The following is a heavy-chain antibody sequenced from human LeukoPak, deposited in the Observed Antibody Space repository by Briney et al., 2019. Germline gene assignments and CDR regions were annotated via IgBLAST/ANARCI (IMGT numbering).Heavy chain of an antibody. D-gene: IGHD5-24*01. CDR2: IYTSGST. J-gene: IGHJ4*02. CDR3: ARGRVEMATIAFDY. CDR1: GDSISSGSYY. V-gene: IGHV4-61*02. Sequence: PSQTLSLTCTVSGDSISSGSYYWSWIRQPAGKGLEWIGRIYTSGSTNYNPSLKSRVTISVDTSKNQFSLKLSSVTAADTAMYYCARGRVEMATIAFDYWGQGTLVTVSS.